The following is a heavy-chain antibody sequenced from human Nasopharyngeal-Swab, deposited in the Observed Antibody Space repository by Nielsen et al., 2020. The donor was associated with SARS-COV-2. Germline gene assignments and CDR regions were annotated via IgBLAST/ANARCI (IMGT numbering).Heavy chain of an antibody. J-gene: IGHJ5*02. V-gene: IGHV1-3*01. D-gene: IGHD1-26*01. CDR1: GCTFSSYA. CDR3: ARVGIMSGNLWGWFDP. Sequence: ASVKVSCKASGCTFSSYAMHWVRQAPGQRLEWMGWINAGNGNTKYSQKFQGRVTITRDTSASTAYMELSSLRSEDTAVYYCARVGIMSGNLWGWFDPWGQGTLVTVSS. CDR2: INAGNGNT.